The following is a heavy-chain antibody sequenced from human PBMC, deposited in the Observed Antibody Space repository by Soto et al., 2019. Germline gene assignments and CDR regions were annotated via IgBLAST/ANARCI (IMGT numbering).Heavy chain of an antibody. D-gene: IGHD1-26*01. CDR3: ARDFVVGGPTINYYYGMDV. CDR1: GFTFSSYW. V-gene: IGHV3-66*01. J-gene: IGHJ6*02. CDR2: IYSAGNT. Sequence: GGSLRLSCAASGFTFSSYWMSWVRQAPGKGLEWISIIYSAGNTYYADSAKGRFTISRDNSKNTLYLQMNSLGAEDTAVYYCARDFVVGGPTINYYYGMDVWGQGTTVTVSS.